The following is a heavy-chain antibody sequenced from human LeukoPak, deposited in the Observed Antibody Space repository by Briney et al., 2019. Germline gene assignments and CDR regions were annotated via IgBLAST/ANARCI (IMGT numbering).Heavy chain of an antibody. CDR1: GGSISSSSYY. CDR2: IYYSGST. V-gene: IGHV4-39*07. CDR3: AGGSSSSRWFDP. Sequence: SETLSLTCTVSGGSISSSSYYWGWIRQPPGKGLERIGSIYYSGSTYYNPSLKSRVTISVDTSKNQFSLKLSSVTAADTAVYYCAGGSSSSRWFDPWGQGTLVTVSS. J-gene: IGHJ5*02. D-gene: IGHD6-6*01.